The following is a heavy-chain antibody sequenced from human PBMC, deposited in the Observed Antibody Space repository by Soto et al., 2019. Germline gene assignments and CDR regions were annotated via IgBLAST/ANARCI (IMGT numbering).Heavy chain of an antibody. Sequence: QVQLQESGPGLVKPSETLSLTCTVSGGSVSSGSYYWSWIRQPPGKGLEWIGYIYYSGSTNYNPSRKSRVTISVVTPKNHFSLKLSSGTAADTAVYYCASPPPIASRREGYNLGLGDYWGQGTLVTVSS. CDR1: GGSVSSGSYY. D-gene: IGHD5-12*01. J-gene: IGHJ4*02. V-gene: IGHV4-61*03. CDR3: ASPPPIASRREGYNLGLGDY. CDR2: IYYSGST.